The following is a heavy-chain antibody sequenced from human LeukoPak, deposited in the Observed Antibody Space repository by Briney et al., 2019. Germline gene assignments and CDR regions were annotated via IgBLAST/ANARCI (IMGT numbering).Heavy chain of an antibody. V-gene: IGHV1-69*05. CDR3: ASRNGDYYFDY. D-gene: IGHD4-17*01. CDR1: GGTFNSYA. Sequence: GSSVKVSCKASGGTFNSYAISWVRQAPGLGLEWMGGIIPIFGTANYAQKFQGRVTITTDESTSTAYMELSSLRSEDTAVYYCASRNGDYYFDYWGQGTLVTVSS. CDR2: IIPIFGTA. J-gene: IGHJ4*02.